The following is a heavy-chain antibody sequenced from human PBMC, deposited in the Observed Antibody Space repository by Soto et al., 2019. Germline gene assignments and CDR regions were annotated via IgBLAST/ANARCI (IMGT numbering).Heavy chain of an antibody. CDR2: IYWDNDK. D-gene: IGHD6-19*01. CDR1: GFSLSSSGVG. CDR3: AHRRWLARGGGWFDP. J-gene: IGHJ5*02. V-gene: IGHV2-5*02. Sequence: QITLKESGPPLVKPTQTLTLTCTFSGFSLSSSGVGVGWVRQPPGRALEWLALIYWDNDKRYSPSLKSRLTITKDTSNNQVVLTMTNMDHVDTATYYCAHRRWLARGGGWFDPWGLGTLVTVSS.